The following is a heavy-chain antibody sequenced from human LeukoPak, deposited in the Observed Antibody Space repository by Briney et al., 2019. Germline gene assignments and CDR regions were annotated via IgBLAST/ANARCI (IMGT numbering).Heavy chain of an antibody. J-gene: IGHJ3*02. D-gene: IGHD3-22*01. CDR2: ISSSGSTI. Sequence: GGSLRLSCAASGFTFSSYEMNWVRQAPGKGLEWVSYISSSGSTIYYADSVKGRFTISRDNAKNSLYLQMNSLRAEDTAVYYCASPMTHYYDSSSYRNVDDAFDIWGQGTMVTVSS. CDR3: ASPMTHYYDSSSYRNVDDAFDI. CDR1: GFTFSSYE. V-gene: IGHV3-48*03.